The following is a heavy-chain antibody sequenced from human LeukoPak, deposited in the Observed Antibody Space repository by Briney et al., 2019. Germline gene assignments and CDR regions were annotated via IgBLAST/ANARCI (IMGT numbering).Heavy chain of an antibody. J-gene: IGHJ3*02. CDR1: GYTFTSYD. CDR3: ARVSHDYVWGSYKVEGADAFDI. Sequence: ASVKVSCKASGYTFTSYDINWVRQATGQGLEWKGWMNPNSGNTGYAQKFQGRVTITRNTSISTAYMELSSLRSEDTAVYYCARVSHDYVWGSYKVEGADAFDIWGQGTMVTVSS. CDR2: MNPNSGNT. D-gene: IGHD3-16*01. V-gene: IGHV1-8*03.